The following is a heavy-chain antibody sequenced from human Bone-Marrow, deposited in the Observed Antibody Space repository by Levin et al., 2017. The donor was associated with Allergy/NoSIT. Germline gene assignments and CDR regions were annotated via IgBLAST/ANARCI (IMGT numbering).Heavy chain of an antibody. D-gene: IGHD3-10*01. CDR1: GGSVNGYY. J-gene: IGHJ4*01. CDR2: INDSGSP. CDR3: AKEGGSGSWAY. V-gene: IGHV4-34*01. Sequence: SETLSLTCGVFGGSVNGYYWNWIRHSPGKGLEWIGEINDSGSPNYNPSFKSRVTISVDTSKNQFSLELNSVTAADTAVYYCAKEGGSGSWAYWGHGTLVTVSS.